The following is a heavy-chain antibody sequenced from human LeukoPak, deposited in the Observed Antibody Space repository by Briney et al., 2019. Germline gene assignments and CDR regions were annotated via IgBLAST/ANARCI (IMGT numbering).Heavy chain of an antibody. J-gene: IGHJ4*02. CDR3: AREYYGSGSYYNVGY. Sequence: PGGSLRLSCAASGFTFDDYGMSWVRQPPGKGLEWVSGINWNGGRTGYADSVKGRFTISRDNAKKSLYVQMNSLRAEDTALYYCAREYYGSGSYYNVGYWGQETLVTVSS. CDR1: GFTFDDYG. CDR2: INWNGGRT. D-gene: IGHD3-10*01. V-gene: IGHV3-20*04.